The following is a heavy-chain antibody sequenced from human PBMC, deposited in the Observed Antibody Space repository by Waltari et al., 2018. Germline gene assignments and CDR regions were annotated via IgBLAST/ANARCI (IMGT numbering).Heavy chain of an antibody. V-gene: IGHV3-15*01. CDR3: TTTTPDDLVDY. J-gene: IGHJ4*02. CDR1: GFTFSNAW. Sequence: EVQLVESGGGLVKPGGSLRLSCAASGFTFSNAWMSWVRQAPGKGLEWVGRIKSKTDGGTTDYAAPMKGRFTISRDDSKNTLYLQMNSLKTEDTAVYYCTTTTPDDLVDYWGQGTLVTVSS. D-gene: IGHD1-1*01. CDR2: IKSKTDGGTT.